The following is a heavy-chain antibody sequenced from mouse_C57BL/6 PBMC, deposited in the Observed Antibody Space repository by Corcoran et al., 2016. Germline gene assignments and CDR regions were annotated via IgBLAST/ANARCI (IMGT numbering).Heavy chain of an antibody. CDR2: IWWDDDK. CDR1: GFSLSTSGMG. V-gene: IGHV8-8*01. J-gene: IGHJ3*01. D-gene: IGHD2-5*01. CDR3: ARMEYSTPWFAY. Sequence: QVTLKESGPGILQSSQTLSLTCSFSGFSLSTSGMGVSWIRQPSGKGLEWLAHIWWDDDKYYNPALKSRLTISKDTSKNQVFLKIANVDTADTATYDCARMEYSTPWFAYWGQGTLVTVSA.